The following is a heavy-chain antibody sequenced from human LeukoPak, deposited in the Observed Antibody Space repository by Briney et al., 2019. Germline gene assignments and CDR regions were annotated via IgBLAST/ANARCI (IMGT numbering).Heavy chain of an antibody. CDR2: INWNGGSI. CDR3: ARATCSGGRCPDY. CDR1: GFRFDDYG. Sequence: GGSLRLSCAASGFRFDDYGMSWVRQAPGKGLQWVSGINWNGGSIGYADSVKGRFTISRDNAKNSLYLQMNSSRAEDTALYYCARATCSGGRCPDYWGQGTLVTVSS. D-gene: IGHD2-15*01. V-gene: IGHV3-20*04. J-gene: IGHJ4*02.